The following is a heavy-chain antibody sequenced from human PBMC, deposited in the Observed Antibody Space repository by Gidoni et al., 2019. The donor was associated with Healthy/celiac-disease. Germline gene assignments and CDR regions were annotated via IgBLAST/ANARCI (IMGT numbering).Heavy chain of an antibody. CDR2: IYSGGNT. D-gene: IGHD4-17*01. CDR3: ARITHYGAELYYYGMDV. J-gene: IGHJ6*02. CDR1: GFSVSSNY. V-gene: IGHV3-53*01. Sequence: EVQLVESGGGLIQPGGSLRLSCAASGFSVSSNYMSWVRQAPGKGLEWVSVIYSGGNTYYADSVKGRFTISRDNSNNTLCLQMNSLRAEDTAVYYCARITHYGAELYYYGMDVWGQGTTVTVSS.